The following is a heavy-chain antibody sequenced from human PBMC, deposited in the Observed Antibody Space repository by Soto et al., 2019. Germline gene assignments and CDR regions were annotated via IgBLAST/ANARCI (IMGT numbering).Heavy chain of an antibody. J-gene: IGHJ4*02. CDR3: ARNS. Sequence: QVQLVESGGGVVQPGRSLRLSCAASGFTFSSYAMHWVRQAPGKGLEWVAVISYDGSNKYYADSVKGRFTISRDNSKNTLYLQMNSLRAEDKAVYYCARNSWGQGTLVTVSS. CDR2: ISYDGSNK. V-gene: IGHV3-30-3*01. CDR1: GFTFSSYA.